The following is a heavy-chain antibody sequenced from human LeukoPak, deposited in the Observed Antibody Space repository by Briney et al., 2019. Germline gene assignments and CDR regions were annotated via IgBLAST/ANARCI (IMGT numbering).Heavy chain of an antibody. V-gene: IGHV4-39*07. Sequence: SETLSLTCTVSGGSISSSSYYWGWIRQPPGKGLEWIGSIYYSGSTYYNPSLKSRVTISVDTSKNQFSLKLSSVTAADTAVYYCARGGRDSSGYPPSRDAFDIWGQGTMVTVSS. D-gene: IGHD3-22*01. CDR3: ARGGRDSSGYPPSRDAFDI. J-gene: IGHJ3*02. CDR2: IYYSGST. CDR1: GGSISSSSYY.